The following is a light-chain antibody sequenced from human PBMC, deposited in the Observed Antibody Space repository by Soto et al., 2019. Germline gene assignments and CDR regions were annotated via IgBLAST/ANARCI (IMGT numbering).Light chain of an antibody. CDR3: QQRSNWPQSIT. Sequence: EIVLTQCPATLSLSPGASATLSCRGSQSVTTFFAWYQQKTGQAPRLLIYDASDRAPGIPARLSGSGSAKDFTLTINNLETQDFAVYYCQQRSNWPQSITFGQGTRLEIK. V-gene: IGKV3-11*01. J-gene: IGKJ5*01. CDR2: DAS. CDR1: QSVTTF.